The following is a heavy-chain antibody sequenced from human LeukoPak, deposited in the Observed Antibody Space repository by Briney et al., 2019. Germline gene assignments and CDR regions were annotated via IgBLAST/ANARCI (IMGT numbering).Heavy chain of an antibody. CDR1: GFTFDDYG. CDR2: INWNGGST. CDR3: ARGSYYGSGSLDNFDY. Sequence: PGGSLRLSCAASGFTFDDYGMSWVRQALGKWLEWVSGINWNGGSTGYADSVKGRFTISRDNAKNSLYLQMNSLRAEDTALYYCARGSYYGSGSLDNFDYWGQGTLVTVSS. J-gene: IGHJ4*02. D-gene: IGHD3-10*01. V-gene: IGHV3-20*04.